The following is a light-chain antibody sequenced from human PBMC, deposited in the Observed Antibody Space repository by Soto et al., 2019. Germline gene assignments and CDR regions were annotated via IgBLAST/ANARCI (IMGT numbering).Light chain of an antibody. Sequence: QSALTQPHSVSGSPGQSVAISCTGTGSDVGGYNYVSWYQQHPGKAPKLIIYDVNKRPSGVPDRFSGSKPGNTASLTISGLQSEDEADYYCCSFAGSFYVFGTGTKVTVL. CDR2: DVN. V-gene: IGLV2-11*01. J-gene: IGLJ1*01. CDR1: GSDVGGYNY. CDR3: CSFAGSFYV.